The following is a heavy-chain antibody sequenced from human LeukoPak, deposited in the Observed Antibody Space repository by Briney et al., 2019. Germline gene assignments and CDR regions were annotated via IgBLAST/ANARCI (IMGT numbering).Heavy chain of an antibody. D-gene: IGHD3-16*01. CDR3: SRSMGKSGVSVDY. CDR1: GCIFSSYE. Sequence: QPGGSLRLSCAASGCIFSSYEMNWVRQAPGKGLEWVSYISSSGGTIYYADSVKGRFTISRDNAKNSLYLQMNSLRAEDTAVYHCSRSMGKSGVSVDYWGQGTLVTVSS. CDR2: ISSSGGTI. J-gene: IGHJ4*02. V-gene: IGHV3-48*03.